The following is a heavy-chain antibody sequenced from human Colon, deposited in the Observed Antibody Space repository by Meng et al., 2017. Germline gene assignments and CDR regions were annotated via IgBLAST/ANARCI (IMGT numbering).Heavy chain of an antibody. Sequence: HVQLQQSGPGLCTPAQTLSLTCAISGDSVSSNSAAWNWIRQSPSRGLEWLGRTYYRSKYYNDYALSVKSRITINPDTSKNQFSLQLNSVTPEDTAIYYCARDWGDVRGGFDFWGQGTLVTVSS. D-gene: IGHD3-10*02. V-gene: IGHV6-1*01. CDR1: GDSVSSNSAA. J-gene: IGHJ4*02. CDR3: ARDWGDVRGGFDF. CDR2: TYYRSKYYN.